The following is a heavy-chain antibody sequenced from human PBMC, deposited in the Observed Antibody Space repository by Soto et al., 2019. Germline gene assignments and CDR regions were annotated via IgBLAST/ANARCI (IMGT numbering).Heavy chain of an antibody. J-gene: IGHJ4*02. CDR2: ITWDSGSM. V-gene: IGHV3-9*01. D-gene: IGHD4-17*01. CDR1: GFTFDDYA. CDR3: ARGVYYGDHAFDY. Sequence: EVQLVESGGGLVQPGRSLRLSSAASGFTFDDYAMHWVRQAPGKGLEWVSGITWDSGSMGYGDSVKGRFTISRDNAKNSLYLQMSSLRAEDTAFYYCARGVYYGDHAFDYWGQGTLVTVSS.